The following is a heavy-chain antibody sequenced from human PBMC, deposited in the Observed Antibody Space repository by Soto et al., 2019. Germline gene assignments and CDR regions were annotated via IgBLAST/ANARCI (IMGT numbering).Heavy chain of an antibody. CDR2: IYHSGST. D-gene: IGHD7-27*01. CDR1: GGSISSSNW. J-gene: IGHJ4*02. Sequence: PSETLSLTCAVSGGSISSSNWRSWVRQPPGKGLEWIGEIYHSGSTNYNPSLKSRVTISVDKSKNQFSLKLSSVTAADTAVYYCARDKRYEKLGFYYWGQGSLVTVSS. V-gene: IGHV4-4*02. CDR3: ARDKRYEKLGFYY.